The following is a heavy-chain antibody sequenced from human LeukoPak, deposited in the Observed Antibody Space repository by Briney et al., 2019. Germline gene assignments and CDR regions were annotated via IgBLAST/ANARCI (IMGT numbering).Heavy chain of an antibody. CDR2: INHSGST. J-gene: IGHJ4*02. Sequence: PSETLSLTCAAYGGSFSGYYWSWIRQPPGKGLEWIGEINHSGSTNYNPSLKSRVTISVDTSKNQFSLKLSSVTAADTAVYYCARHETGPYFDYWGQGTLVTVSS. CDR1: GGSFSGYY. D-gene: IGHD1-1*01. CDR3: ARHETGPYFDY. V-gene: IGHV4-34*01.